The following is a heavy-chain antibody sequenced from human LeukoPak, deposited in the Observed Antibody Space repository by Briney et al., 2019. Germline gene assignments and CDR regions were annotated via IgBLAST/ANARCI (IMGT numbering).Heavy chain of an antibody. Sequence: KPGGSLRLSCAASGFTFSSYSMNWVRQAPGKGLEWVSSISSSSSYIYYADSVKGRFTISRDNAKNSLYLQMNSLRAEDTAVYCAKDPNGDYIGAFDFWGQGTMVTVSS. D-gene: IGHD4-17*01. CDR1: GFTFSSYS. V-gene: IGHV3-21*04. CDR3: AKDPNGDYIGAFDF. J-gene: IGHJ3*01. CDR2: ISSSSSYI.